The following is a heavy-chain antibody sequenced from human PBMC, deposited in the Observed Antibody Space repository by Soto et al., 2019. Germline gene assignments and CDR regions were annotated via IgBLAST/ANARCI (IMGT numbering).Heavy chain of an antibody. V-gene: IGHV4-59*01. CDR2: IYYSGST. CDR1: GGSISSYY. J-gene: IGHJ4*02. CDR3: ARFGTMGSSSDYFDY. Sequence: SETLSLTCTVSGGSISSYYWSWIRQPPGKGLEWIGYIYYSGSTNYNPSLKSRVTISVDTSKNQFSLKLSSVTAADTAVYYCARFGTMGSSSDYFDYWGQGTLVTVSS. D-gene: IGHD6-6*01.